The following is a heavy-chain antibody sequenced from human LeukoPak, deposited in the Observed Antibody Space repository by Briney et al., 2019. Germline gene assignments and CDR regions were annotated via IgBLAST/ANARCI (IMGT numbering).Heavy chain of an antibody. V-gene: IGHV3-66*01. CDR2: IYSGGST. D-gene: IGHD3-10*01. CDR3: AAAMVRGVSEDY. CDR1: GFTFSSYS. Sequence: PGGSLRLSCAASGFTFSSYSMNWVRQAPGKGLEWVSVIYSGGSTYYADSVKGRFTISRDNSKNTLYLQMNSLRAEDTAVYYCAAAMVRGVSEDYWGQGTLVTVSS. J-gene: IGHJ4*02.